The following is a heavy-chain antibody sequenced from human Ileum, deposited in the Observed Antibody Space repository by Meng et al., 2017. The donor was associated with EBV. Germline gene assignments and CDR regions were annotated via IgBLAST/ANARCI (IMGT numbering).Heavy chain of an antibody. D-gene: IGHD5-12*01. V-gene: IGHV4-61*03. CDR3: AGGRAGYGGYKT. J-gene: IGHJ4*02. Sequence: LLGSGPGLVKPSVTLPCTCTVSCVSVSSGDYHWSWIRQPPGKGLEWMGYILSGSTNYDPSLTNRVTISVDTSKNHFSLNLTSVTAADTAVYYCAGGRAGYGGYKTWGQGTQVTVSS. CDR2: ILSGST. CDR1: CVSVSSGDYH.